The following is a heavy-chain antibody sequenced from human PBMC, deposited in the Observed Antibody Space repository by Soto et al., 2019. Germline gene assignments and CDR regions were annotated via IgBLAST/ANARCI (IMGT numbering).Heavy chain of an antibody. CDR1: ELTISSYS. CDR3: ARDHDSSGWYDAFDI. D-gene: IGHD6-19*01. Sequence: HSCAAAELTISSYSRNRVSTTQGKGLEWVSYISSSSSTIYYADSVKGRFTISRDNAKNSLYLQMNSLRDEDTAVYYCARDHDSSGWYDAFDIWGQGTMVTVSS. V-gene: IGHV3-48*02. CDR2: ISSSSSTI. J-gene: IGHJ3*02.